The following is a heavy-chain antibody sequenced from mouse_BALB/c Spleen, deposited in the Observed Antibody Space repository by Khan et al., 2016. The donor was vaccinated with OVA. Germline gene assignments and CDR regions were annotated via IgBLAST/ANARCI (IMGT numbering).Heavy chain of an antibody. Sequence: VQLQESGPGLVAPSQSLSITCTVSAFSLSRYNIHWVRQPPGKGLEWLGMIWGGGGTDYNSPLKSRLNISQDNSKSQVFLKMNSLQTDDTAMYYCARAYYRDGGYYAMDYWGQGTSVTVSS. J-gene: IGHJ4*01. CDR3: ARAYYRDGGYYAMDY. CDR1: AFSLSRYN. CDR2: IWGGGGT. V-gene: IGHV2-6-4*01. D-gene: IGHD2-14*01.